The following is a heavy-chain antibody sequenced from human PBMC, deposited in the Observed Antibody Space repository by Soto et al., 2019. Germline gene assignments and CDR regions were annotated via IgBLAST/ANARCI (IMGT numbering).Heavy chain of an antibody. CDR1: GFTLSGYG. CDR2: TWYDGSLE. Sequence: QVQLLESGGGVVQPGRSLRLSCAASGFTLSGYGMHWVRQAPGKGLEWVAVTWYDGSLEYYADSVKGRFTVSRDNSKNMLYPEMNSLRVEDTAVYYCVREGEMATIWWFDPWGQGTLVTVSS. D-gene: IGHD3-16*01. CDR3: VREGEMATIWWFDP. V-gene: IGHV3-33*01. J-gene: IGHJ5*02.